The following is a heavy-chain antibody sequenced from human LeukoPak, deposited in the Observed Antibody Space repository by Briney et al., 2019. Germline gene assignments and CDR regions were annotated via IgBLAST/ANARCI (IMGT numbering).Heavy chain of an antibody. CDR1: GFTFSDYY. D-gene: IGHD2-2*02. CDR3: ARDRDPYCSSTSCYTPDY. Sequence: GGSLRLSCAASGFTFSDYYMNWIRQAPGKGLEWVSYISSSGSTIYYADSVKGRFTISRDNAKNSLYLQMNSLRAEDTAVYYCARDRDPYCSSTSCYTPDYWGQGTLVTVSS. V-gene: IGHV3-11*01. J-gene: IGHJ4*02. CDR2: ISSSGSTI.